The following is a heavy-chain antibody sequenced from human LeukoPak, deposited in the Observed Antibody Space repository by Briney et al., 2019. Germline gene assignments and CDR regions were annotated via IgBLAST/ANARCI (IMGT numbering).Heavy chain of an antibody. Sequence: ASVKVSCKASGYTFTSYGISWVRQAPGQGLEWMGGIIPIFGTANYAQKFQGRVTITADESTSTAYMELSSLRSEDTAVYYCARDPYGMDVWGQGTTVTVSS. J-gene: IGHJ6*02. CDR1: GYTFTSYG. V-gene: IGHV1-69*13. CDR2: IIPIFGTA. CDR3: ARDPYGMDV.